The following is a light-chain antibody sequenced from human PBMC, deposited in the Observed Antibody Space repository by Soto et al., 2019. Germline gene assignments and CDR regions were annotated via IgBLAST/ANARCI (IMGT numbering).Light chain of an antibody. J-gene: IGKJ1*01. CDR2: GAS. CDR3: QQYGSWPRT. V-gene: IGKV3-15*01. CDR1: QSVSSN. Sequence: EIVMTQSPATLSVSPGERATLSCRASQSVSSNLAWYQQKPGQAPRLLIYGASTRATGIPARFSGSGSGTEFSLTISSLQSEDFATYYCQQYGSWPRTFGQGTKVDIK.